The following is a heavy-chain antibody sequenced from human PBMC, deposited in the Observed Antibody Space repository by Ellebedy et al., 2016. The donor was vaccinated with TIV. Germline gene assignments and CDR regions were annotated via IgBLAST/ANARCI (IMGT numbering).Heavy chain of an antibody. V-gene: IGHV1-2*02. CDR3: ARGMAPYGMDV. Sequence: AASVKVSCKASGFPFTGYYIHWVRQAPGQGLEWMGWINPNSGGTNYAQKFQGRVTMTRDTSISTAYMELSRLRSDDTAVYYCARGMAPYGMDVWGQGTTVTVSS. J-gene: IGHJ6*02. D-gene: IGHD2-8*01. CDR1: GFPFTGYY. CDR2: INPNSGGT.